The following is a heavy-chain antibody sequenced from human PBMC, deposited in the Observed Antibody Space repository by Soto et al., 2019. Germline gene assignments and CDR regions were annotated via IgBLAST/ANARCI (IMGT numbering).Heavy chain of an antibody. J-gene: IGHJ6*02. CDR2: ISSSGSTI. CDR1: GFTFSSYE. Sequence: GGSLRLSCAASGFTFSSYEMNWVRQAPGKGLEWVSYISSSGSTIYYADSVKGRFTISRDNAKNSLYLQMNSLRAEDTAVYYCASNCAGDCPSYYYGMDVWGQGTTVTVSS. D-gene: IGHD2-21*02. CDR3: ASNCAGDCPSYYYGMDV. V-gene: IGHV3-48*03.